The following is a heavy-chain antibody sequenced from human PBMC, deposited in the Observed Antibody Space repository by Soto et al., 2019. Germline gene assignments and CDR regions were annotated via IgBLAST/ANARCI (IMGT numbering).Heavy chain of an antibody. J-gene: IGHJ6*02. CDR1: GGSFSGYY. V-gene: IGHV4-34*01. Sequence: LSLTCAVYGGSFSGYYWSWIRQPPGKGLEWIGEINHSGSTNYNPSLKSRVTISVDTSKNQFSLKLSSVTAADTAVYYCARGYYDFWSGYYTGSANYGMDVWGQGTTVTVSS. CDR3: ARGYYDFWSGYYTGSANYGMDV. D-gene: IGHD3-3*01. CDR2: INHSGST.